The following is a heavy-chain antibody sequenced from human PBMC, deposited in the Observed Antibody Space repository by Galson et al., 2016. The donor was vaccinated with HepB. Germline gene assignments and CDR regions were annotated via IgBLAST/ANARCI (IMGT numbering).Heavy chain of an antibody. CDR3: ARFERSGWYLLNWFAP. CDR1: GDSISSGDYC. J-gene: IGHJ5*02. V-gene: IGHV4-30-2*01. CDR2: ISHTGNT. Sequence: TLSLTCSVSGDSISSGDYCWTWIRQPPGKDIEWIGHISHTGNTYYSPSLKSRVIMSMDRSRNQFSLHLRSVIAADTAVYYCARFERSGWYLLNWFAPWGQGTLVTVSS. D-gene: IGHD6-19*01.